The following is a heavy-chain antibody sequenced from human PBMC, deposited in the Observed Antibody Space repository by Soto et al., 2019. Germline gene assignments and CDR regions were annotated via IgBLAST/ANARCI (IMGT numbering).Heavy chain of an antibody. CDR2: IFYSGDT. Sequence: SETLSLTCTVSGASVNTGDYYWSYIRRPPGKGLEWLGYIFYSGDTYYNPSLKSRATISLNTSRNQFSLTLTSVTDADTALYYCVGTGTTDDFWGQGTLVTVSS. V-gene: IGHV4-30-4*01. CDR1: GASVNTGDYY. CDR3: VGTGTTDDF. D-gene: IGHD1-7*01. J-gene: IGHJ1*01.